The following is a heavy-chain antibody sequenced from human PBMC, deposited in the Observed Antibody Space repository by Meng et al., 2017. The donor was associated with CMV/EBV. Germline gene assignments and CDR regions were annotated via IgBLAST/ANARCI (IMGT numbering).Heavy chain of an antibody. CDR2: INHSGST. D-gene: IGHD1-14*01. Sequence: SETLSLTCAVYGGSFSGYYWSWIRQPPGKGLEWIGEINHSGSTNYNPSLKSRVTISVDTSKNQFSLKLSSVTAANTAVYYCARGGNPVDYWGQGTLVTVSS. CDR1: GGSFSGYY. V-gene: IGHV4-34*01. J-gene: IGHJ4*02. CDR3: ARGGNPVDY.